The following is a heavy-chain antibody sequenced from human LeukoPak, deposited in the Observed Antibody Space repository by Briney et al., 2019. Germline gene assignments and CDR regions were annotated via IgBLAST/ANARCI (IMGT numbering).Heavy chain of an antibody. CDR1: GGTSNIHA. CDR3: ATTNDGGGYQWGDFFDF. CDR2: ITPNLGTT. V-gene: IGHV1-69*10. Sequence: SVKVSCKASGGTSNIHAISWVRQAPGQGLEWMGGITPNLGTTNCAQNFQDRVTLTADKSTNTAYMELTSLTSDDTAVYYCATTNDGGGYQWGDFFDFWGQGTLVSVSS. J-gene: IGHJ4*02. D-gene: IGHD3-22*01.